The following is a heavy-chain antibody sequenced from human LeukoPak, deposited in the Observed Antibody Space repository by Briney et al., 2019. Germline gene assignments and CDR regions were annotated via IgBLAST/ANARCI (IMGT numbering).Heavy chain of an antibody. Sequence: ASVKVSCKASGGTFNSYAISWVRQAPGQGLEWMGGIIPIFGTANYAQKFQGRVTITADESTSTAYMELSSLRSEDTAVYYCASTQPRYCSSTSCNLMTNWFDPWGQRTLVTVSS. D-gene: IGHD2-2*01. CDR3: ASTQPRYCSSTSCNLMTNWFDP. V-gene: IGHV1-69*13. CDR2: IIPIFGTA. CDR1: GGTFNSYA. J-gene: IGHJ5*02.